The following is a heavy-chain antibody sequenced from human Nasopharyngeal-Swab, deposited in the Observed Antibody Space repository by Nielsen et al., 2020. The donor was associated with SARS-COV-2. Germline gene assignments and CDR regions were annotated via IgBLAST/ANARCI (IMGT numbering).Heavy chain of an antibody. CDR3: ATTLNTATHFFY. J-gene: IGHJ4*02. D-gene: IGHD4-17*01. Sequence: WIRQPPGKGLEWIGYSYYRGRTYFNPSLESRAAMSLDRSKNQFSLNLTSVTAADTAVYYCATTLNTATHFFYWGQGMLVTVSS. V-gene: IGHV4-31*02. CDR2: SYYRGRT.